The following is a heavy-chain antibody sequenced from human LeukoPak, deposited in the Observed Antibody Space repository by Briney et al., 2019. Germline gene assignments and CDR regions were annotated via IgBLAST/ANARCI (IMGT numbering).Heavy chain of an antibody. CDR1: VYTLTELS. Sequence: ASVKVSCKVSVYTLTELSMQWGRQAPGKGLLRMGGVDPEDGKTIYAQKFQGRATMTEDTTTDTAYMELSSLRSNDTAVYYRATDRPYVKVNAFDISGHGTTCTVSS. V-gene: IGHV1-24*01. D-gene: IGHD3-16*01. CDR2: VDPEDGKT. J-gene: IGHJ3*02. CDR3: ATDRPYVKVNAFDI.